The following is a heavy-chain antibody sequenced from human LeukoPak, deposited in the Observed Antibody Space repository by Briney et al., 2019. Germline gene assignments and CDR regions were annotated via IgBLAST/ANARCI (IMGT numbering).Heavy chain of an antibody. CDR2: ISSSGSTI. J-gene: IGHJ4*02. CDR1: GFTVSSNY. V-gene: IGHV3-11*01. D-gene: IGHD3-16*01. CDR3: ASEGNGGSPGFDY. Sequence: KSGGSLRLSCAASGFTVSSNYMSWIRQAPGKGLEWVSYISSSGSTIYYADSVKGRFTISRDNAKNSLYLQMNSLRAEDTAVYYCASEGNGGSPGFDYWGQGTLVTVSS.